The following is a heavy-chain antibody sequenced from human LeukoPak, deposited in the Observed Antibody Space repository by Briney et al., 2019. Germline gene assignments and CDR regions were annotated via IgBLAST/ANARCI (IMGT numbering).Heavy chain of an antibody. CDR3: ARGEHYGDYGEFDY. Sequence: PGGSLRLSCAASGLTFSSYAMSWVRQAPGKGLEWVSATSGSGGSTYYADSVKGRFTISRDNSKNTLFLQMNSLRAEDTAVYYCARGEHYGDYGEFDYWGQGTLVTVSS. D-gene: IGHD4-17*01. CDR2: TSGSGGST. J-gene: IGHJ4*02. CDR1: GLTFSSYA. V-gene: IGHV3-23*01.